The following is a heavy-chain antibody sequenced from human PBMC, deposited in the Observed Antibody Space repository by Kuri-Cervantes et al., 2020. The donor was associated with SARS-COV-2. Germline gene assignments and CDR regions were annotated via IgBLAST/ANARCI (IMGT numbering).Heavy chain of an antibody. CDR3: ARGVGAAVAGTLITIYYYYGMDV. CDR1: GGSISSGDYY. J-gene: IGHJ6*02. Sequence: SETLSLTCTVSGGSISSGDYYWSWIRQPPGKGLEWIGYIYYSGSTYYNPSLKSRVTISVDTSKNQFSLKLSSVTAADTAVYYCARGVGAAVAGTLITIYYYYGMDVRGQGTTVTVSS. CDR2: IYYSGST. V-gene: IGHV4-30-4*01. D-gene: IGHD6-19*01.